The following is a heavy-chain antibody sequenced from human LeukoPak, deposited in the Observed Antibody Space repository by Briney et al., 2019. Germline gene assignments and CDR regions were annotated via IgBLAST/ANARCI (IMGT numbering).Heavy chain of an antibody. V-gene: IGHV3-21*01. Sequence: GGSLRLSCAASGFTFSSYSMNWVRQAPGKGLEWVSSISSSSSYIYYADSVKGRFTISRDNAKNSLYLQMNSLRAEDTAVYYCARDPGSGYDPHTDYWGQGTLVTVSS. J-gene: IGHJ4*02. CDR1: GFTFSSYS. CDR3: ARDPGSGYDPHTDY. CDR2: ISSSSSYI. D-gene: IGHD5-12*01.